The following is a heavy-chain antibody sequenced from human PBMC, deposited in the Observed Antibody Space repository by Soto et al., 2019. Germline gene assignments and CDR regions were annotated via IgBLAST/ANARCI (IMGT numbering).Heavy chain of an antibody. V-gene: IGHV1-69*16. Sequence: QVQLVQSGAEVKKPGSAVKVSCKASGDTFNNYIISWVRQAPGQGLEWMGGIIPFRGTADYVQKFQGRVTITADESTSTVFMELRSLRSADTAVYYCANSPFEEGGIYYGFDAWGQGTTVTVSS. J-gene: IGHJ6*02. CDR1: GDTFNNYI. D-gene: IGHD3-16*01. CDR2: IIPFRGTA. CDR3: ANSPFEEGGIYYGFDA.